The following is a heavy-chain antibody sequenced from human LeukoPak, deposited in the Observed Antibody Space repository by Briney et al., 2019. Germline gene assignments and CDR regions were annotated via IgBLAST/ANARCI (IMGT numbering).Heavy chain of an antibody. J-gene: IGHJ4*02. Sequence: RASVKVSCKASGGTFSCYAISWVRQAPGQGLEWMGGIIPIFGTANYAQKFQGRVTITADESTSTAYMELSSLRSEDTAVYYCARTSFYDSSGYYAGGFDYWGQGTLVTVSS. CDR3: ARTSFYDSSGYYAGGFDY. D-gene: IGHD3-22*01. CDR2: IIPIFGTA. V-gene: IGHV1-69*13. CDR1: GGTFSCYA.